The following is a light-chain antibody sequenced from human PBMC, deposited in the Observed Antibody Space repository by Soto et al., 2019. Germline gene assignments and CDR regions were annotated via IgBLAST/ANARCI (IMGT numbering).Light chain of an antibody. CDR3: SSFAGSNNFKV. Sequence: QSALTQPPSASGSPGQSVTISCTGTSSYVGGYNYVSWYQQHPGKAPKLMIYEVNKRPSGVPDRFSGSKSGNTASLTVSGLQAEDEADYYCSSFAGSNNFKVFGAGTKLTVL. CDR1: SSYVGGYNY. J-gene: IGLJ1*01. V-gene: IGLV2-8*01. CDR2: EVN.